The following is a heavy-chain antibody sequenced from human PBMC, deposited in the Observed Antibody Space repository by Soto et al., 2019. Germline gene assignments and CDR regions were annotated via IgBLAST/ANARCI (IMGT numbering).Heavy chain of an antibody. V-gene: IGHV3-21*02. Sequence: EVQPVESGGGLVKPGGSLRLSCAASGFSFSDYSMNWVRQAPGKRLEWVSSIDSSSVYIYYADSLKGRFTISRDNAKNSLYLQMNSLRAEDTAVYYCVRESISGTGWFDPWGQGTLVTVSS. CDR1: GFSFSDYS. D-gene: IGHD1-20*01. CDR2: IDSSSVYI. CDR3: VRESISGTGWFDP. J-gene: IGHJ5*02.